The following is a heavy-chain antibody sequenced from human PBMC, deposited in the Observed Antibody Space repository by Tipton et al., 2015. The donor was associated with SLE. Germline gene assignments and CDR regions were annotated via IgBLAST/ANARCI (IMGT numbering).Heavy chain of an antibody. Sequence: QSGAEVKKPGASVTVSCKASGYTLSRYAMNWVRQAPGQGLERMGWINTSTGKATYAQGFSGRFVFSLDTPANTAYLQISSLEADESAIYYCATVGDTGLQRSDSWGQGTLVTVSS. D-gene: IGHD5-18*01. CDR3: ATVGDTGLQRSDS. J-gene: IGHJ4*02. CDR1: GYTLSRYA. V-gene: IGHV7-4-1*02. CDR2: INTSTGKA.